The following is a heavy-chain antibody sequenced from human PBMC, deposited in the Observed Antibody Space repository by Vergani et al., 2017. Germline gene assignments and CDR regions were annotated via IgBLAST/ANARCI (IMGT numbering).Heavy chain of an antibody. Sequence: QVQLQESGPGLVKPSQTLSLTCSVSGDSIRSGDYYWSWIRPLPGKGLEWIGYIYYSRSTYYYNPSLKSRVSISGDTSKNQFSLNLTSMTAADTAVYFCARWVSSSYSCDHWGQGALVTVSS. CDR1: GDSIRSGDYY. CDR3: ARWVSSSYSCDH. J-gene: IGHJ4*02. V-gene: IGHV4-31*03. CDR2: IYYSRSTY. D-gene: IGHD6-6*01.